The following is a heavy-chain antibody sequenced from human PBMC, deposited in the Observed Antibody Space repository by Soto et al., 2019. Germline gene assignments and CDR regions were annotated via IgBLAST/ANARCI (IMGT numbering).Heavy chain of an antibody. CDR3: ASSSGSLAGDY. Sequence: SETLSLTCTVSSDFISTSTWWSWVRQPPGRGLEWIGEIYHSGSTNYNPSLKSRVTISVDKTKNQFSLNLTSVTAADTAVYYCASSSGSLAGDYWGQGTLVTVSS. CDR2: IYHSGST. D-gene: IGHD7-27*01. J-gene: IGHJ4*02. CDR1: SDFISTSTW. V-gene: IGHV4-4*02.